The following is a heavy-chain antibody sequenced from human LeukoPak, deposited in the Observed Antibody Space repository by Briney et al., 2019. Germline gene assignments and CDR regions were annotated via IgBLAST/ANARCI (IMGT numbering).Heavy chain of an antibody. V-gene: IGHV1-2*04. J-gene: IGHJ4*02. CDR3: ARGYCSSTSCSSFDY. CDR1: GYTFTGYY. Sequence: ASVKVSCKASGYTFTGYYMHWVRQAPGQGLEWMGWINPNSGGTNYAQKFQGWVTMTTDTSTSTVYVELRSLRSDDTAVFYCARGYCSSTSCSSFDYWGQGTLVTVSS. CDR2: INPNSGGT. D-gene: IGHD2-2*01.